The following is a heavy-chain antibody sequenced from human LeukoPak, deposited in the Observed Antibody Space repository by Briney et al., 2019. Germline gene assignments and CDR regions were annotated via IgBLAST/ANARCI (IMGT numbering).Heavy chain of an antibody. V-gene: IGHV4-61*02. J-gene: IGHJ4*02. CDR1: GGSISSGTYY. Sequence: PSETLSLTCTVSGGSISSGTYYWHWIRQPAGKGLEWIGRIYPNGRTEYNPSLKSRATILLDTSKNQFSLKLSSVTAADTAVYYCAILPGGDYGDYLFDYWGQGTLVTVSS. CDR2: IYPNGRT. D-gene: IGHD4-17*01. CDR3: AILPGGDYGDYLFDY.